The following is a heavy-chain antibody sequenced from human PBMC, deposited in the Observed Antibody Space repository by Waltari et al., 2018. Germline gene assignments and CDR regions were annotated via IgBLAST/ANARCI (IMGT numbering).Heavy chain of an antibody. Sequence: EVQLVESGGGLVQPGRSLRLSCAASGFTFDDYAMHWVRQAPGKGLEWVSGISWNSGSIGYADSVKGRFTISRDNAKNSLYLQMNSLRAEDTALYYCAKDSEVGRFGESLQVPFDYWGQGTLVTVSS. D-gene: IGHD3-10*01. CDR3: AKDSEVGRFGESLQVPFDY. CDR2: ISWNSGSI. CDR1: GFTFDDYA. J-gene: IGHJ4*02. V-gene: IGHV3-9*01.